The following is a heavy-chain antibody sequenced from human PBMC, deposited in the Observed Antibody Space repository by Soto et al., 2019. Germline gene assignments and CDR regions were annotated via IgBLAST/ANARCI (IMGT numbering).Heavy chain of an antibody. CDR1: GYSFTSYW. CDR3: ARGGGYYYGSGSYHYYYYGMDV. CDR2: IYPGDSDT. Sequence: PGESLKISCKGSGYSFTSYWIGWVRQMPGKGLEWMGIIYPGDSDTRYSPSFQGQVTISADKSISTAYLQWSSLKASDTAMYYCARGGGYYYGSGSYHYYYYGMDVWGQGTTVTVSS. V-gene: IGHV5-51*01. J-gene: IGHJ6*02. D-gene: IGHD3-10*01.